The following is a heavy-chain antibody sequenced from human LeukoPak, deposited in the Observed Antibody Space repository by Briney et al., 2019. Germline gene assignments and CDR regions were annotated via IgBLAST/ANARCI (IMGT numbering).Heavy chain of an antibody. J-gene: IGHJ4*02. D-gene: IGHD6-6*01. CDR1: GRSISSSSYY. CDR3: ARGRGVEQLVRVAGFDY. CDR2: IYYSGST. Sequence: SETLSLTCTVSGRSISSSSYYWGWIRQPPGKGLEWIGSIYYSGSTYYNPSLKSRVTISVDTSKNQFSLKLSSVTAADTAVYYCARGRGVEQLVRVAGFDYWAQGTLVTVSS. V-gene: IGHV4-39*07.